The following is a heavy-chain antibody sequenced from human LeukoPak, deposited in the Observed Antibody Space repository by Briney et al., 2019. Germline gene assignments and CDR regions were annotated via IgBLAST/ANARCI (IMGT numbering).Heavy chain of an antibody. J-gene: IGHJ4*02. Sequence: SVKVSCKASGGTFSSYAISWVRQAPGQGLEWMGGIIPIFGTANYAQKFQGRVTITADKSTSTAYMELSSLRSEDTAVYYCARDLNGDDSSGYYYSPAGAFDYWGQGTLVTVSS. CDR2: IIPIFGTA. CDR1: GGTFSSYA. D-gene: IGHD3-22*01. V-gene: IGHV1-69*06. CDR3: ARDLNGDDSSGYYYSPAGAFDY.